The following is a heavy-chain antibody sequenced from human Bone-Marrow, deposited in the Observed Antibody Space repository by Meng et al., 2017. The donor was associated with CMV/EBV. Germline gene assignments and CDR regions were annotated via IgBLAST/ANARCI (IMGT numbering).Heavy chain of an antibody. D-gene: IGHD2-2*01. CDR3: ARTRIEVEPDGRKIKYYNYGMDV. CDR1: GYTFTTYD. J-gene: IGHJ6*02. CDR2: MNPNSGNT. V-gene: IGHV1-8*01. Sequence: ASVKVSCKASGYTFTTYDNNWVRQATGQGLEWMGWMNPNSGNTGYAQKFQGRVTLTRVTSISTAYMELSSLTSDDTAVYYCARTRIEVEPDGRKIKYYNYGMDVWGQGTTVTVSS.